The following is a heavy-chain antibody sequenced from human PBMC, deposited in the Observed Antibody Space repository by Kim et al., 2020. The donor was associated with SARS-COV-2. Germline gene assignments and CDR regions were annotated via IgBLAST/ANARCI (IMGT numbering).Heavy chain of an antibody. V-gene: IGHV3-30-3*01. CDR2: ISYDGSNK. CDR1: GFTFSSYA. CDR3: ARGGVQLWDY. J-gene: IGHJ4*02. Sequence: GGSLRLSCEASGFTFSSYAMHWVRQAPGKGLEWVAVISYDGSNKYYADSVKGRFTISRDNSKNTLYLQMNSLRAEDTAVYYCARGGVQLWDYWGQGTLVTVSS. D-gene: IGHD5-18*01.